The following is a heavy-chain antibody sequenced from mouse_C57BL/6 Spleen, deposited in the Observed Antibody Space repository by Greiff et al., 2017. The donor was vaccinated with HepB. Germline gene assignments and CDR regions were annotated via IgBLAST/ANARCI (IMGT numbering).Heavy chain of an antibody. CDR2: IYPGDGDT. Sequence: VQLQQSGAELVKPGASVKISCKASGYAFSSYWMNWVKQRPGKGLEWIGQIYPGDGDTNYNGKFKGKATLTADKSSSTAYMQLSSLTSEDSAVYFCARYYSNYDYFDYWGQGTTLTVSS. J-gene: IGHJ2*01. D-gene: IGHD2-5*01. CDR3: ARYYSNYDYFDY. V-gene: IGHV1-80*01. CDR1: GYAFSSYW.